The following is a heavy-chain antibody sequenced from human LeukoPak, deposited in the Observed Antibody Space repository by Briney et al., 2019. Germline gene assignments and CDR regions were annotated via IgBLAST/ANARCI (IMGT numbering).Heavy chain of an antibody. CDR1: GFIFTIYA. CDR3: ARGLRGYDFWSGYYIDY. Sequence: GGSLRLSCAASGFIFTIYAMSWVRQAPGKGLEWVSSISSSSSYIYYADSVKGRFTISRDNAKNSLYLQMNSLRAEDTAVYYCARGLRGYDFWSGYYIDYWGQGTLVTVSS. J-gene: IGHJ4*02. CDR2: ISSSSSYI. D-gene: IGHD3-3*01. V-gene: IGHV3-21*01.